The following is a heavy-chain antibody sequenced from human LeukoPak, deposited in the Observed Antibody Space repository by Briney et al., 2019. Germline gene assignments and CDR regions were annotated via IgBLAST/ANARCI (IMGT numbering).Heavy chain of an antibody. D-gene: IGHD1-26*01. V-gene: IGHV4-39*07. CDR1: GDSKIDNNFY. Sequence: SETLSLTCTVSGDSKIDNNFYWGWTRQSPQTGLEWIASIYYNGRSLYNPSLRSRVTISLDAPKNQIFLKLSSVTAADTAVYYCTKDSFGAVRDSWGRGILVTVSS. CDR2: IYYNGRS. J-gene: IGHJ5*02. CDR3: TKDSFGAVRDS.